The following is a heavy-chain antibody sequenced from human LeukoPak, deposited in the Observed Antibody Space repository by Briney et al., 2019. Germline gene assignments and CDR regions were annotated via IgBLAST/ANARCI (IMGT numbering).Heavy chain of an antibody. CDR1: GGSISSSSYY. Sequence: LETLSLTCTVSGGSISSSSYYWGWIRQPPGKGLEWIGSIYYSGSTYYNPSLKSRVTISVDTSKNQFSLKLSSVTAADTAAYYCARYRYYDSGGYYRYFDYWGQGTLVTVSS. CDR3: ARYRYYDSGGYYRYFDY. D-gene: IGHD3-22*01. V-gene: IGHV4-39*01. J-gene: IGHJ4*02. CDR2: IYYSGST.